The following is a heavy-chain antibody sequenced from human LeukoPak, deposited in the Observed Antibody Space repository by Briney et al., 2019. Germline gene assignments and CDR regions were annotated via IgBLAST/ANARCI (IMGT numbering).Heavy chain of an antibody. Sequence: PSETLSLTCTVSGGSISSGDYYWSWIRQPPGKGLEWIGYIYYSGITYYNLSLRSRFTISVDTSKNQFSLKLSSVTAADTAVYYCARGLGYSYGTGYWGQGTLVTVSS. J-gene: IGHJ4*02. CDR3: ARGLGYSYGTGY. CDR1: GGSISSGDYY. V-gene: IGHV4-30-4*02. CDR2: IYYSGIT. D-gene: IGHD5-18*01.